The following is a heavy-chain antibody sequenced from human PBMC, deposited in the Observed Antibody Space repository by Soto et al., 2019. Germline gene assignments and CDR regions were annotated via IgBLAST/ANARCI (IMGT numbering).Heavy chain of an antibody. CDR1: GFTFSSYA. CDR3: AKDRNQYGDSQDGVFDY. J-gene: IGHJ4*02. Sequence: GGSLRLSCAASGFTFSSYAMSWVRQAPGKGLEWVSAISGSGGRTYYADSVKGRFTISRDNSKNTRYLQMNSLRAEDTAVYYCAKDRNQYGDSQDGVFDYWGQGTLVTVSS. D-gene: IGHD4-17*01. V-gene: IGHV3-23*01. CDR2: ISGSGGRT.